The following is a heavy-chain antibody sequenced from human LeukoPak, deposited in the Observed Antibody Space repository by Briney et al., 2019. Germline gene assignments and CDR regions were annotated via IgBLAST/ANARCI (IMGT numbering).Heavy chain of an antibody. Sequence: GGSLRLSCATSGFSFSSYAMSWVRQAPGKGLEWVSTISGSGGTTYYADSVKGRFTISRDNSKNTLYLQMYSLRAEDTAVYYCAKAGPYSGSYPGSDYWGKGTLVTVSS. J-gene: IGHJ4*02. CDR2: ISGSGGTT. D-gene: IGHD1-26*01. CDR3: AKAGPYSGSYPGSDY. V-gene: IGHV3-23*01. CDR1: GFSFSSYA.